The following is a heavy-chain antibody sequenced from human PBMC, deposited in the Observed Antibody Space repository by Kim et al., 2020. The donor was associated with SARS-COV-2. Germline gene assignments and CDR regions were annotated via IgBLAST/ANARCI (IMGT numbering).Heavy chain of an antibody. CDR1: GGSISSGGYY. CDR3: ARDPQFGFIVGAGCAFDI. D-gene: IGHD1-26*01. Sequence: SETLSLTCTVSGGSISSGGYYWSWIRQHPGKSLEWIGYIYYSGSTYYNPSLKSRVTISVDTSKNQFSLKLSSVTAADTAGYYCARDPQFGFIVGAGCAFDIWGQGTMVTVSS. V-gene: IGHV4-31*03. J-gene: IGHJ3*02. CDR2: IYYSGST.